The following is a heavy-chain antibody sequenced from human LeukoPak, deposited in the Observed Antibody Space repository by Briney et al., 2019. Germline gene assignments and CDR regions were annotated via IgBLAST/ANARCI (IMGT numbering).Heavy chain of an antibody. V-gene: IGHV1-18*01. CDR1: GYTFTSYG. CDR2: ISAYNGNT. Sequence: GASVKVSCKASGYTFTSYGISWVRQAPGQGLEWMGWISAYNGNTNYAQKLQGRVTMTTDTSTSTAYMELRSLRSDDTAVYYCARATYYYDSGGYYHPGYFDYWGQGTLVTVSS. CDR3: ARATYYYDSGGYYHPGYFDY. D-gene: IGHD3-22*01. J-gene: IGHJ4*02.